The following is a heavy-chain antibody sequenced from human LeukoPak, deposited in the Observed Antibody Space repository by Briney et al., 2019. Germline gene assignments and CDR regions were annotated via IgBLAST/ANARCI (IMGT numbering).Heavy chain of an antibody. CDR2: INPSGGST. CDR3: ARTAAGMSYYGMDV. V-gene: IGHV1-46*01. Sequence: ASVKVSCKASGYTFTSDFMHGVRQPPGQGVECMGIINPSGGSTSYAQQFQGRVTMTRDTSTSTVYMELSSLRSEDTAVYYCARTAAGMSYYGMDVWGQGTTVTVSS. J-gene: IGHJ6*02. D-gene: IGHD6-13*01. CDR1: GYTFTSDF.